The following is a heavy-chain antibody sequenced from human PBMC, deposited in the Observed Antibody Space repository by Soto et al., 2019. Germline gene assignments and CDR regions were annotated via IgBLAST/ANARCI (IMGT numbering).Heavy chain of an antibody. V-gene: IGHV4-39*01. J-gene: IGHJ4*02. Sequence: QLQLQESGPGLVKPSETLSLTCTVSGGSISSSSYYWGWIRQPPGKGLEWIGSIYYSGSTYYNPSLKSRVTISVDTSKNQFSLKLSSVTAADTAVYYCARLGEWLLDYGDYAPAGGDYWGQGTLVTVSS. D-gene: IGHD4-17*01. CDR1: GGSISSSSYY. CDR2: IYYSGST. CDR3: ARLGEWLLDYGDYAPAGGDY.